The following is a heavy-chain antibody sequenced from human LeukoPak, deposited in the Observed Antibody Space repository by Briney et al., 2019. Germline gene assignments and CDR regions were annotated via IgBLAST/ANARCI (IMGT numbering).Heavy chain of an antibody. CDR3: AKGAGYYYDSSGFDY. J-gene: IGHJ4*02. CDR1: GFTFSSYW. V-gene: IGHV3-9*01. CDR2: ISWNSGSI. D-gene: IGHD3-22*01. Sequence: GGSLRLSCAASGFTFSSYWMTWVRQAPGKGLEWVSGISWNSGSIGYADSVKGRFTISRDNAKNSLYLQMNSLRAEDTALYYCAKGAGYYYDSSGFDYWGQGTLVTVSS.